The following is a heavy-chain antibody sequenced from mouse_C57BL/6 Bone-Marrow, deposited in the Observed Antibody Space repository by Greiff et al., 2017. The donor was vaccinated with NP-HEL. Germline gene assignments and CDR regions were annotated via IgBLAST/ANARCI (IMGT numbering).Heavy chain of an antibody. Sequence: VQLQQPGAELVRPGSSVKLSCKASGYTFTSYWMDWVKQRPGQGLEWIGNIYPSDSETHYNQKFKDKATLTVDKSSSTAYMQLSSLTSEDSAVYYCARDYYGSSPVAYWGQGTLVTVSA. CDR3: ARDYYGSSPVAY. J-gene: IGHJ3*01. CDR2: IYPSDSET. CDR1: GYTFTSYW. V-gene: IGHV1-61*01. D-gene: IGHD1-1*01.